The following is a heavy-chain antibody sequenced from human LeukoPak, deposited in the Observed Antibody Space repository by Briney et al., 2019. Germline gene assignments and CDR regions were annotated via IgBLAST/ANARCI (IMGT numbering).Heavy chain of an antibody. D-gene: IGHD3-22*01. Sequence: ASETLSLTCTVYGGSISSSSYYWGWVRQPPGKGLEWIGSIRYTHTGSTYYNPSLKSRVTISGDTSKNQFSLKLTSVTAADTAVYYCSRRPTTMNAFDIWGQGTMVTVSS. CDR3: SRRPTTMNAFDI. CDR1: GGSISSSSYY. J-gene: IGHJ3*02. CDR2: IRYTHTGST. V-gene: IGHV4-39*01.